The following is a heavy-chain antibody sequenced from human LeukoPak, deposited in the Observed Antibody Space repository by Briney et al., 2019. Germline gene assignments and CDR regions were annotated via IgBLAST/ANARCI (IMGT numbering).Heavy chain of an antibody. V-gene: IGHV3-30*03. CDR3: ATDHGFHYGAYFDY. Sequence: PGGSLRLSCAASGFTFSSFAMSWVRQAPGKGLEWVAVISYDGSNKYHVDSVKGRFTISRDNSKNTLYLQMNSLRPEDTAVYYCATDHGFHYGAYFDYWGQGTLVTVSP. D-gene: IGHD4-17*01. CDR1: GFTFSSFA. CDR2: ISYDGSNK. J-gene: IGHJ4*02.